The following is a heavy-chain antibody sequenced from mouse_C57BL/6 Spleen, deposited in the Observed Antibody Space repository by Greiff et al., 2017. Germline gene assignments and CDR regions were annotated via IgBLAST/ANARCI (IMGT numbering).Heavy chain of an antibody. CDR2: INPNYGST. J-gene: IGHJ4*01. CDR3: ARSEGIYYDYAMDY. CDR1: GYSFTDYN. D-gene: IGHD1-1*01. V-gene: IGHV1-39*01. Sequence: EVQLQQSGPELVKPGASVKISCKASGYSFTDYNMNWVKQSNGKSLEWIGVINPNYGSTSYNQKFKGKATLAVDQSSSTAYMQLNSLTSEDSAVYYCARSEGIYYDYAMDYWGQGTSVTVSS.